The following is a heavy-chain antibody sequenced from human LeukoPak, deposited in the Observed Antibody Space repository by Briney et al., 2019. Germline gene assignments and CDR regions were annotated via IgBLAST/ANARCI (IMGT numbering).Heavy chain of an antibody. D-gene: IGHD2-2*01. CDR2: ISGSGGST. CDR1: GFTFNSYA. CDR3: ATHARYCSSTSCYHFDY. J-gene: IGHJ4*02. Sequence: PGGSLRLSCAASGFTFNSYAMSWVRQAPGKGLEWVSAISGSGGSTYYADSVKGRFTISRNNSKNTLYLQMNSLRAEDTAVYYCATHARYCSSTSCYHFDYWGQGTLVTVSS. V-gene: IGHV3-23*01.